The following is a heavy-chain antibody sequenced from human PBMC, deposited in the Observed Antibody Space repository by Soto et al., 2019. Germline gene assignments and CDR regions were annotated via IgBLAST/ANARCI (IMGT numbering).Heavy chain of an antibody. J-gene: IGHJ4*02. CDR2: ISANGQGI. CDR1: GFTFTYYA. D-gene: IGHD2-2*01. Sequence: VGSLRLSCTASGFTFTYYAFSWVRQAPGKGLEWVSAISANGQGIYYADSVRGRFTISRDNSKNTVFLHMDSLRAEDTAVYYCAKDRDYPRDQFHYWGQGTLVTVSS. V-gene: IGHV3-23*01. CDR3: AKDRDYPRDQFHY.